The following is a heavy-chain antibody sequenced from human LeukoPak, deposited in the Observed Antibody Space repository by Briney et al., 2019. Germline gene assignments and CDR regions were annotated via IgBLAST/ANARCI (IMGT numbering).Heavy chain of an antibody. V-gene: IGHV3-23*01. Sequence: GGSLRLSCAASGFTLRYGMSWVRQAPGRGLEWVSAVSGSGGSTDYADSVKGRFIISRDTSKDTMYLQLNSLRPEDTAVYYCVRVISGTPNWFDPWGQGTLVTVSS. CDR3: VRVISGTPNWFDP. D-gene: IGHD1-20*01. CDR2: VSGSGGST. CDR1: GFTLRYG. J-gene: IGHJ5*02.